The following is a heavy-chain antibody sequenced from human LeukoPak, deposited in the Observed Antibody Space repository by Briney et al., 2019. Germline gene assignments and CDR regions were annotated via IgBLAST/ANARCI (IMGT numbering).Heavy chain of an antibody. Sequence: GASVKVSCKASGYTFTSYDINWVRQATGQGLEWMGWMNPNSGNTGYAQKFQGRVTMTRNTSISTAYMELSSLRSEDTAVYYCARGEADTAKTYYYYYYGMDVWGQGTTVTVSS. CDR2: MNPNSGNT. CDR1: GYTFTSYD. D-gene: IGHD5-18*01. CDR3: ARGEADTAKTYYYYYYGMDV. V-gene: IGHV1-8*01. J-gene: IGHJ6*02.